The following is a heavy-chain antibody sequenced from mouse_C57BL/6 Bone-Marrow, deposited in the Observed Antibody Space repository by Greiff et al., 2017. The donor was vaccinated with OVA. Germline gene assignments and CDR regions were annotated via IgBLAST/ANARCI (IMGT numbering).Heavy chain of an antibody. J-gene: IGHJ2*01. D-gene: IGHD2-2*01. V-gene: IGHV14-3*01. CDR1: GFNIKNTY. CDR2: IDPANGNT. CDR3: ASSTMVTTDYFDY. Sequence: LVESVAELVRPGASVKLSCTASGFNIKNTYMHWVKQRPEQGLEWIGRIDPANGNTKYAPKFQGKATITADTSSNTAYLQLSSLTSEDTAIYYCASSTMVTTDYFDYWGQGTTLTVSS.